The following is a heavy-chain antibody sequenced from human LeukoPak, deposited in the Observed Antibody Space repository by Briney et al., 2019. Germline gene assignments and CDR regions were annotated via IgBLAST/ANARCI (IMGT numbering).Heavy chain of an antibody. J-gene: IGHJ6*03. V-gene: IGHV1-18*01. Sequence: ASVKVSCKASGYTFTSYGISWVRQAPGQGLEWVGWISAYNGNTNYAQKLQGRVTMTTDTSTSTAYMELRSLRSDDTAVYYCARDSIAAAGKADYYMDVWGKGTMVTVSS. D-gene: IGHD6-13*01. CDR1: GYTFTSYG. CDR2: ISAYNGNT. CDR3: ARDSIAAAGKADYYMDV.